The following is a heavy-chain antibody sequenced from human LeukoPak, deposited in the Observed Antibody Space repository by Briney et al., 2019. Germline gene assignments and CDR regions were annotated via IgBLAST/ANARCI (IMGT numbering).Heavy chain of an antibody. CDR3: ARGSNWKKNWFDP. J-gene: IGHJ5*02. Sequence: ASVKVSCKASGYTFTDYHMHWVRQAPGRGLEWMGRISPNGGDTNYAQKFQGRVTITRDTSITTAYMELSSLRSDDTAVYYCARGSNWKKNWFDPWGQGTLVIVSS. D-gene: IGHD1-1*01. CDR1: GYTFTDYH. CDR2: ISPNGGDT. V-gene: IGHV1-2*06.